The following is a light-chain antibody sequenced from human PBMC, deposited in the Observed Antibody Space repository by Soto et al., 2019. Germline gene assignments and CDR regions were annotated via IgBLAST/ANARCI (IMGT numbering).Light chain of an antibody. J-gene: IGKJ1*01. CDR2: DAS. CDR1: QSIGSY. CDR3: QHRSNSPPTWT. V-gene: IGKV3-11*01. Sequence: EIVLTQSPATLSLSPGDRATLSCRASQSIGSYLAWYQQKPGQAPRLLIYDASNRATGMPARFSGSESGTDFTLTISSLESEDFAVYFCQHRSNSPPTWTFGQGTKVEIK.